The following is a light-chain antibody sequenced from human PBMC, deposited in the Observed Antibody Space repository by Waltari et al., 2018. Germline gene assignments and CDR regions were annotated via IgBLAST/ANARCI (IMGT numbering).Light chain of an antibody. CDR2: EVS. Sequence: QSALTQPASVSGSPGQSITISCTGPSRDVGGYTPVPWHPQHPAKAPNLMIYEVSNRPSGVSNRFSGSKSGNTASLTISGLQAEDEADYYCSSYTSSSTLVFGGGTKLTVL. V-gene: IGLV2-14*01. CDR3: SSYTSSSTLV. J-gene: IGLJ3*02. CDR1: SRDVGGYTP.